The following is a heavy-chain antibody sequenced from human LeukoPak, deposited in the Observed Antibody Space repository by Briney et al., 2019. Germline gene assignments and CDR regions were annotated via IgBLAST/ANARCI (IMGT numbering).Heavy chain of an antibody. J-gene: IGHJ4*02. Sequence: SETLSLTCTVSGGSISSGGYYWSWIRQHPGKGLEWIGYIYYSGSTYYNPSLKSRVTISVDTSKNQFSLKLNSVTAADTAVYYCAINDGSGSYYKSDYWGQGTLVTVSS. V-gene: IGHV4-31*03. CDR1: GGSISSGGYY. CDR3: AINDGSGSYYKSDY. CDR2: IYYSGST. D-gene: IGHD3-10*01.